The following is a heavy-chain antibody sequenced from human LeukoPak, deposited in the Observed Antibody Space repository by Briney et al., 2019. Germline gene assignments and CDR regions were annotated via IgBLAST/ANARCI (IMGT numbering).Heavy chain of an antibody. CDR1: GGSFSGYY. Sequence: PSETLSLTCAVYGGSFSGYYWSWIRQPPGKGLEWIGEINHSGSTNYNPSLKSRVTISVDTSKNQISPKLSSVTAADTAVYYCARSNPPYYDFWSGYYGYYYGMDVWGQGTTVTVSS. CDR2: INHSGST. V-gene: IGHV4-34*01. J-gene: IGHJ6*02. CDR3: ARSNPPYYDFWSGYYGYYYGMDV. D-gene: IGHD3-3*01.